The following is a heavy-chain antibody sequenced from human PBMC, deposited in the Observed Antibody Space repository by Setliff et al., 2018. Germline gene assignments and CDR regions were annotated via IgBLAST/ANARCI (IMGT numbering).Heavy chain of an antibody. D-gene: IGHD3-3*01. V-gene: IGHV4-38-2*01. J-gene: IGHJ3*02. CDR2: IHQRGRT. CDR3: ASPGRDNLDSPFDAFDI. CDR1: GVSITSGHY. Sequence: PSETLSLTCCVSGVSITSGHYWGWIRQSPVKGLEWLATIHQRGRTYYDPSLNSRVTISLDTSKNHFSLKLRSVTAEDSAVYYCASPGRDNLDSPFDAFDIWGQGTKVTVSS.